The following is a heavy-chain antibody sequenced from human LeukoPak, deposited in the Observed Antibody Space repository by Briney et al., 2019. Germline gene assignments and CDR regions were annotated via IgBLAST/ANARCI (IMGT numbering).Heavy chain of an antibody. D-gene: IGHD6-6*01. CDR2: ISASGST. CDR3: APPMQVASRL. J-gene: IGHJ4*02. V-gene: IGHV3-23*01. Sequence: GGSLRLSCAASGFAFNGAWMSWVRQAPGKGLEWVSAISASGSTYYADSVKGRFTISRDNSENTLYLQLNSLRAEDTAVYYCAPPMQVASRLWGQGTLVTVSS. CDR1: GFAFNGAW.